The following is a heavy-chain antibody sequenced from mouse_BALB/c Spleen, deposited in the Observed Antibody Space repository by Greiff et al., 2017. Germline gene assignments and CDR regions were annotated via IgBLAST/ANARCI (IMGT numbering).Heavy chain of an antibody. V-gene: IGHV3-2*02. CDR2: ISYSGST. CDR1: GYSITSDYA. Sequence: EVHLVESGPGLVKPSQSLSLTCTVTGYSITSDYAWNWIRQFPGNKLEWMGYISYSGSTSYNPSLKSRISITRDTSKNQFFLQLNSVTTEDTATYYCARGNWDDYFDYWGQGTTLTVSS. D-gene: IGHD4-1*01. CDR3: ARGNWDDYFDY. J-gene: IGHJ2*01.